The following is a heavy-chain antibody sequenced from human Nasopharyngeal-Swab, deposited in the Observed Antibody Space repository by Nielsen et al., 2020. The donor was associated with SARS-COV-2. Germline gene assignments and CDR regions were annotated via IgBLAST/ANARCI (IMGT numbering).Heavy chain of an antibody. CDR3: ARDRVGAKGMDV. CDR1: GGSISCYY. D-gene: IGHD1-26*01. CDR2: IYYSGST. V-gene: IGHV4-59*01. J-gene: IGHJ6*02. Sequence: SETLSLPCTVSGGSISCYYWSWIRQPPGKGLEWIGYIYYSGSTNYNPSLKSRVTISVDTSKNQFSLKLSSVTAADTAVYYCARDRVGAKGMDVWGQGTTVTVSS.